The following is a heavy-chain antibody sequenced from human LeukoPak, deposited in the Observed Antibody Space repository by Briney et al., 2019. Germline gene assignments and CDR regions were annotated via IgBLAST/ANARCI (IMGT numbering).Heavy chain of an antibody. J-gene: IGHJ4*02. CDR1: GYSISSGYY. Sequence: SETLSLTCTVSGYSISSGYYWGWIRQPPGKGLEWIGSIHHSGSTYYNPSLKSRVTISVDTSKNQFSLKLSSVTAADTAVYYCARDRAYYYDSSGYSWGQGTLVTVSS. V-gene: IGHV4-38-2*02. D-gene: IGHD3-22*01. CDR2: IHHSGST. CDR3: ARDRAYYYDSSGYS.